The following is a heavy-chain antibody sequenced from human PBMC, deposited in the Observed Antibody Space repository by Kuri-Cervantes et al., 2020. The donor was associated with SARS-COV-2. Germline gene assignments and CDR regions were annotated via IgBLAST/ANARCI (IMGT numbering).Heavy chain of an antibody. CDR3: ARVAPYSRTNDAFDI. Sequence: ASVKVSCKASGYTFTSYGISWVRQAPGKGLEWMGWISAYNGNTNYAQKLQGRVTMTTDTSTSTAYMELRSLRSDDTAVYYCARVAPYSRTNDAFDIWGQGTMVTVSS. CDR1: GYTFTSYG. D-gene: IGHD4-11*01. J-gene: IGHJ3*02. CDR2: ISAYNGNT. V-gene: IGHV1-18*01.